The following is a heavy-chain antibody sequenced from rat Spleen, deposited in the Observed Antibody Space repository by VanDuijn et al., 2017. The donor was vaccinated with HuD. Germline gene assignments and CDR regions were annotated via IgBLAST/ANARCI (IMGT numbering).Heavy chain of an antibody. Sequence: QVQLKESGPGLVQPSQTLSLTCTVSGFSLTSFHMTWVRQPPGKSPVWMGTIWAGGGTDYHWTVRSRLRISRETSKSQVFLEMNSLQPEDTGTYYCARPNQLGGYWFFDFWGPGTMVTVSS. CDR1: GFSLTSFH. CDR2: IWAGGGT. J-gene: IGHJ1*01. V-gene: IGHV2-72*01. CDR3: ARPNQLGGYWFFDF. D-gene: IGHD5-1*01.